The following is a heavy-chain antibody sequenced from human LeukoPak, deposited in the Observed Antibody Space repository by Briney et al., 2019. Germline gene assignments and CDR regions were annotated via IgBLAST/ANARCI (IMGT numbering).Heavy chain of an antibody. CDR2: INHSGST. D-gene: IGHD3-10*01. J-gene: IGHJ5*02. CDR3: ARQELLWFGEPRFDP. V-gene: IGHV4-34*01. CDR1: GGSFSGYY. Sequence: SETLSLTCAVSGGSFSGYYWSWIRQPPGKGLEWIGEINHSGSTNYNPSLKSRVTISVDTSKNQFSLKLSSVTAADTAVYYCARQELLWFGEPRFDPWGQGTLVTVSS.